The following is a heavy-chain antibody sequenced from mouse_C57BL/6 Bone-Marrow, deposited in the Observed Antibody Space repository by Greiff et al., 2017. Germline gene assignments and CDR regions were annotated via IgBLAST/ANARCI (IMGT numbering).Heavy chain of an antibody. CDR3: ARSYDGDDYAMDY. CDR1: GYTFTNYW. D-gene: IGHD2-3*01. J-gene: IGHJ4*01. Sequence: QVQLKQPGAELVKPGASVKLSCKASGYTFTNYWMHWVKQRPGQGLEWIGMMHPNGGSPDYNEKFKSEATLSVDKSSRTAYMELSSLTSEDSAVYYCARSYDGDDYAMDYWGRGTSVTVSS. CDR2: MHPNGGSP. V-gene: IGHV1-64*01.